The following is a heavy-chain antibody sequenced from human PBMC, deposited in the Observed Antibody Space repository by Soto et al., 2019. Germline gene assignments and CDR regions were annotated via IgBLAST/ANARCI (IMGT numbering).Heavy chain of an antibody. V-gene: IGHV3-48*01. CDR3: VRAPSRGSEWARHVDL. CDR1: GFSLYNYA. J-gene: IGHJ2*01. Sequence: EVQLVESGGGLVQPGGSLRLSCAASGFSLYNYAMDWVRQAPGQGLEWVSYISLSSANIHYADSVRGRFTVSRDNANNXLYLQMNSRMTEDTAVYYCVRAPSRGSEWARHVDLWGRGTLVTVSS. D-gene: IGHD1-26*01. CDR2: ISLSSANI.